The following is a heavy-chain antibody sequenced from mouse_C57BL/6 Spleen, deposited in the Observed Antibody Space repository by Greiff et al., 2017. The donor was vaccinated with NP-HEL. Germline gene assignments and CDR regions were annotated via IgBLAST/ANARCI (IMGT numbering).Heavy chain of an antibody. CDR2: INPSTGGT. CDR1: GYSFTGYY. J-gene: IGHJ3*01. D-gene: IGHD2-4*01. CDR3: ASYYDTAGFAY. Sequence: VHVKQSGPELVKPGASVKISCKASGYSFTGYYMNWVKQSPEKSLEWIGEINPSTGGTTYNQKFKAKATLTVDKSSSTAYMPLKSLTSEDSAVYYCASYYDTAGFAYWGQGTLVTVSA. V-gene: IGHV1-42*01.